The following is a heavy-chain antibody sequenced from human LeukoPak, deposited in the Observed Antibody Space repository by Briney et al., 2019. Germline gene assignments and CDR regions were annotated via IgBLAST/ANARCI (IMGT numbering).Heavy chain of an antibody. J-gene: IGHJ3*02. CDR3: ARTYDSSKNDAFDI. V-gene: IGHV4-38-2*01. Sequence: SETLSLTCAVSGYSISSGYYWGWIRQPPGKGLEWIGSIYHSGSTYYNPSLKSRVTISVDTSKNQFSLKLSSVTAADTAVYYCARTYDSSKNDAFDIWGQGTMVTVSS. D-gene: IGHD3-22*01. CDR2: IYHSGST. CDR1: GYSISSGYY.